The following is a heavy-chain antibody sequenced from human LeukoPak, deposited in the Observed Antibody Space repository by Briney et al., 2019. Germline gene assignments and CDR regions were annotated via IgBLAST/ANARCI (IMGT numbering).Heavy chain of an antibody. Sequence: GGSLRLSCAASGFTFSGYWMHWVRQAPGKGLVWVSRINSDGSSTSYADSVKGRFTISRDNAKNTLYLQMNSLRAEDTAVYYCARDTYYYDSSGYFVEDSFDYWGQGTLVTVSS. D-gene: IGHD3-22*01. J-gene: IGHJ4*02. CDR3: ARDTYYYDSSGYFVEDSFDY. CDR2: INSDGSST. V-gene: IGHV3-74*01. CDR1: GFTFSGYW.